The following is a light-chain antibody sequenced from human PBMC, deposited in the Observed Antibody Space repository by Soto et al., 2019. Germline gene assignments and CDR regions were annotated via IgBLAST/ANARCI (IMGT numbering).Light chain of an antibody. V-gene: IGLV2-11*01. J-gene: IGLJ3*02. CDR3: CSYAGSSWV. CDR1: SSDVGGYNY. CDR2: DVS. Sequence: QSVLTQPRSVSGSPGQSVTISCTGTSSDVGGYNYVSWYQQHPGEAPKLMIYDVSKRPSGVPDRFSGSKSGNTASLTISGLQAEDEADYYCCSYAGSSWVFGGGTKLTVL.